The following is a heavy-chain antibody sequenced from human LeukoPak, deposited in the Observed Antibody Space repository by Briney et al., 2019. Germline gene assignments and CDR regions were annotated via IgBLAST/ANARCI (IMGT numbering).Heavy chain of an antibody. J-gene: IGHJ6*03. Sequence: PSETLSLTCTVSGGSISSSSYYWGWIRQPPGKGLEWIASIYYSGSTYYNPSLKSRVTISLDTSKNQFSLKLTSVTAADTAVYYCARHQGNYGDCYYYMDVWGKGTTVTVSS. CDR3: ARHQGNYGDCYYYMDV. D-gene: IGHD4-17*01. CDR1: GGSISSSSYY. V-gene: IGHV4-39*01. CDR2: IYYSGST.